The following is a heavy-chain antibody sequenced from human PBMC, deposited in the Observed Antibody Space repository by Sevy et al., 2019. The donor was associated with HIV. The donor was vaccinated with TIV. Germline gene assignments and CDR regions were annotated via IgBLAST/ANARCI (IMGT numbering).Heavy chain of an antibody. Sequence: SETLSLTCTVSGGSISSGSYYWSWIRQPAGKGLEWIGRIYTSGSTNYNPSLKSRVTISVDTSKNQFSLKLSSVTAADTAMYYCARESGDCSSTSCYAGVFDYWGQGTLVTVSS. CDR2: IYTSGST. CDR3: ARESGDCSSTSCYAGVFDY. V-gene: IGHV4-61*02. D-gene: IGHD2-2*01. CDR1: GGSISSGSYY. J-gene: IGHJ4*02.